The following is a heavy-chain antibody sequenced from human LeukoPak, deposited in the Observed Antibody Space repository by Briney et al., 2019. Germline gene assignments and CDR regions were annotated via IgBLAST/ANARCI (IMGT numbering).Heavy chain of an antibody. J-gene: IGHJ6*03. V-gene: IGHV6-1*01. D-gene: IGHD1-7*01. Sequence: SQTLSLTCAISGDSVSSNSAAWNWIRQSPSRGLEWLGRTYYRSKWYNDYAVSVKSRITINPDTSKNQFSLQLNSVTPEDTAVYYCARVNWNSRDYYHYYMDVWGKGTTVTVSS. CDR2: TYYRSKWYN. CDR3: ARVNWNSRDYYHYYMDV. CDR1: GDSVSSNSAA.